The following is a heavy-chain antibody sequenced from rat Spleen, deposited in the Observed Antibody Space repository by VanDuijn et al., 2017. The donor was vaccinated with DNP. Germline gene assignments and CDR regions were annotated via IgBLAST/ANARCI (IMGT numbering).Heavy chain of an antibody. CDR3: TRDYSATGY. CDR1: GFTFSYYW. V-gene: IGHV2-15*01. CDR2: IWSGGST. J-gene: IGHJ2*01. Sequence: VQLVESGGGLVQPGRSMKLSCAASGFTFSYYWMAWIRQVPGKGLEWIGAIWSGGSTDYNSALKSRLTIIRDTSKSQVFLKMNSLQTEDTAIYFCTRDYSATGYWGQGVMVTVSS. D-gene: IGHD1-1*01.